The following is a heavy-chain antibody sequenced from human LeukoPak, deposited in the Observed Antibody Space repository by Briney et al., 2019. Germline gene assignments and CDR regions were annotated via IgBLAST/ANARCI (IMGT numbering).Heavy chain of an antibody. CDR2: ISYDGSNK. CDR1: GFTFSSYG. V-gene: IGHV3-30*18. Sequence: GGSLRLSCAASGFTFSSYGMHWVRQAPGKGLEWVAVISYDGSNKYYADSVKGRFTISRDNSKNTLYLQMNSLRAEDTAVYYCAKALLLWFGPYYYGMDVWGQGTTVTVS. J-gene: IGHJ6*02. D-gene: IGHD3-10*01. CDR3: AKALLLWFGPYYYGMDV.